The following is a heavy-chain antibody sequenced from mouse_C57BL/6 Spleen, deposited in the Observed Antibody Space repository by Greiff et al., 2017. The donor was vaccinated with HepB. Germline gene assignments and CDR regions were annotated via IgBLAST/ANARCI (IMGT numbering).Heavy chain of an antibody. Sequence: QVQLQQSGPELVKPGASVKISCKASGYAFSSSWMNWVKQRPGKGLEWIGRIYPGDGDTNYNGKFKGKATLTADKSSSTAYMQLSSLTSEDSAVYFCARFWDRYYFDYWGQGTTLTVSS. J-gene: IGHJ2*01. D-gene: IGHD4-1*01. CDR3: ARFWDRYYFDY. CDR1: GYAFSSSW. V-gene: IGHV1-82*01. CDR2: IYPGDGDT.